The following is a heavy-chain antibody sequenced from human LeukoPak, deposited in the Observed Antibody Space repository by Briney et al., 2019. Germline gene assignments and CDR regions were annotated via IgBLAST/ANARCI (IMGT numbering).Heavy chain of an antibody. D-gene: IGHD2-2*01. J-gene: IGHJ4*02. CDR2: ISYAGSNK. CDR3: ARDRFSYLGYCSSTSCSHFDY. CDR1: GFTFCSYA. Sequence: GVSLRLSCAASGFTFCSYAMHWVRQAPGKGLEWVAVISYAGSNKYYADSVKGRFTISRDNSKNTLYLQMNSLRAEDTAVYYCARDRFSYLGYCSSTSCSHFDYWGQGTLVTVSS. V-gene: IGHV3-30-3*01.